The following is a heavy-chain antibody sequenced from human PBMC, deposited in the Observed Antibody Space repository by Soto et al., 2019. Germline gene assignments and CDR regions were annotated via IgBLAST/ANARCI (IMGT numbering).Heavy chain of an antibody. CDR1: GFTFSSYG. Sequence: GGSLRLSCAASGFTFSSYGMHWVRQAPGKGLEWVAVIWYDGSNKYYADSVKGRFTISRDNSKNTLYLQMNSLRAEDTAVYYCAREERQQLANYYGMDVWGQGTTVTVSS. D-gene: IGHD6-13*01. CDR3: AREERQQLANYYGMDV. V-gene: IGHV3-33*01. J-gene: IGHJ6*02. CDR2: IWYDGSNK.